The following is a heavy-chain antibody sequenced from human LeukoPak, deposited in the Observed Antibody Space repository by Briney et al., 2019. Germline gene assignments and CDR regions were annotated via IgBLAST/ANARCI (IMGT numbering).Heavy chain of an antibody. J-gene: IGHJ5*02. Sequence: PSETLSLTCAVSGGSISSGGYSWSWIRQPPGKGLEWIGYICHSGSTYYNPSLKSRVTISVDRSKNQFSLKLSFVTAADTAVYYCARTGGAAAGVWFDPWGQGTLVTVSS. CDR2: ICHSGST. D-gene: IGHD6-13*01. CDR1: GGSISSGGYS. V-gene: IGHV4-30-2*01. CDR3: ARTGGAAAGVWFDP.